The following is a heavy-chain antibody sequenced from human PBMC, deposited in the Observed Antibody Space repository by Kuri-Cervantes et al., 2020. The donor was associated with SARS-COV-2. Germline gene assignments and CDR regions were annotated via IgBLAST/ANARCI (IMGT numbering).Heavy chain of an antibody. Sequence: SQTLSLTCAVYGGSFSGYYWSWIRQPPGKGLEWMGEINHSGSTNYNPSLKSRVTIPLDTSKNQFSLKLSSVTAADTAVYYCARGRRGVPATVFDYWGQGTLVTVSS. D-gene: IGHD2-2*01. CDR3: ARGRRGVPATVFDY. V-gene: IGHV4-34*01. CDR2: INHSGST. CDR1: GGSFSGYY. J-gene: IGHJ4*02.